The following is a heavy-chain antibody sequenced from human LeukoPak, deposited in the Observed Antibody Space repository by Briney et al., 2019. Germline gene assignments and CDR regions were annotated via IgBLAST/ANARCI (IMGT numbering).Heavy chain of an antibody. CDR2: INIDGSST. V-gene: IGHV3-74*01. CDR3: AKGTSSWHEFDS. J-gene: IGHJ4*02. CDR1: GLTFSSYW. D-gene: IGHD6-13*01. Sequence: GGSLRLSCAASGLTFSSYWMHWVRQAPGKGLVWVSRINIDGSSTSYADSVKGRFTISRDNSKNYLYLQMNSLRAEDTALYYCAKGTSSWHEFDSWGQGTLVTVSS.